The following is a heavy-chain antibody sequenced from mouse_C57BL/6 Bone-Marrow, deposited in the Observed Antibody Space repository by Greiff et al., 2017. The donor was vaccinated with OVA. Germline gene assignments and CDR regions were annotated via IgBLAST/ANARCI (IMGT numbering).Heavy chain of an antibody. CDR3: ARGGNYYGPHYYAMDY. Sequence: EVKLLESGPGLVKPSQSLSLTCSVTGYSITSGYYWNWIRQFPGNKLEWMGYISYDGSNNYNPSLKNRISITRDTSKNQFFLKLNSVTTEDTATYYCARGGNYYGPHYYAMDYWGQGTSVTVSS. CDR1: GYSITSGYY. D-gene: IGHD1-1*01. CDR2: ISYDGSN. J-gene: IGHJ4*01. V-gene: IGHV3-6*01.